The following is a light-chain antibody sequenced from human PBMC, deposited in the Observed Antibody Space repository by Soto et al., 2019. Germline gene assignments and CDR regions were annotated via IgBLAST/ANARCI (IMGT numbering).Light chain of an antibody. Sequence: QSALTQPASVSGSPRQSITISCTGTSSDVGDGDFVSWYQQHPGKAPKLMIYEVSNRPSGVSNRFSGSKSGNTASLTISGLQAEDEADYYCSSYTSSSTLVVFGGGTKLTVL. V-gene: IGLV2-14*01. J-gene: IGLJ2*01. CDR2: EVS. CDR1: SSDVGDGDF. CDR3: SSYTSSSTLVV.